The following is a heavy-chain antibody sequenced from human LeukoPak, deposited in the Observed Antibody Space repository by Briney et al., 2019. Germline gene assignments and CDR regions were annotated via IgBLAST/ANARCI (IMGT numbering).Heavy chain of an antibody. Sequence: PGGSLRLSCAASGFTFSSYAVSWVRQAPGKGLEWGAVISYDGSNKYYADSVKGRFTISRDNSKNTLYLQMNSLRAEDTAVYYCARDPQYYDILTGYYKALYGMDVWGQGTTVTVSS. CDR1: GFTFSSYA. CDR3: ARDPQYYDILTGYYKALYGMDV. J-gene: IGHJ6*02. CDR2: ISYDGSNK. V-gene: IGHV3-30-3*01. D-gene: IGHD3-9*01.